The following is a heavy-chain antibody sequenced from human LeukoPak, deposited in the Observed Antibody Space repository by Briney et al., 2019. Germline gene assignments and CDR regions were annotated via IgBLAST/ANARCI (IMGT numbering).Heavy chain of an antibody. CDR1: GGSISSYY. CDR3: ARGYYGSGSYFDY. V-gene: IGHV4-59*12. CDR2: IYYSGST. Sequence: SETLSLTCTVSGGSISSYYWSWIRQPPGKGLEWIGYIYYSGSTYYNPSLKSRVTISVDTSKNQFSLKLSSVTAADTAVYYCARGYYGSGSYFDYWGQGTLVTVSS. J-gene: IGHJ4*02. D-gene: IGHD3-10*01.